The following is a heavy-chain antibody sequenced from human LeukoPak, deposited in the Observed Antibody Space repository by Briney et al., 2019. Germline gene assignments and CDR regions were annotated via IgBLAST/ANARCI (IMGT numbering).Heavy chain of an antibody. Sequence: PGGSLRLSCAAPGFTFSSYVMSWVRQAPGKGLEWVSAISGSGSSTYYADSVKGRFTISRDNSKNALYLQMNNLRAEDTAVYYCARDSDYGDYLRMNYYYYGMDVWGQGTTVTVSS. CDR3: ARDSDYGDYLRMNYYYYGMDV. D-gene: IGHD4-17*01. CDR1: GFTFSSYV. CDR2: ISGSGSST. V-gene: IGHV3-23*01. J-gene: IGHJ6*02.